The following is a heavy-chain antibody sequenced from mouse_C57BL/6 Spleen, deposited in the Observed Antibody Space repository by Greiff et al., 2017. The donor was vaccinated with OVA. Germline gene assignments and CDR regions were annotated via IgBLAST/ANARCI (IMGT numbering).Heavy chain of an antibody. D-gene: IGHD1-1*01. Sequence: QVQLQQSGAELVRPGASVKMSCKASGYTFTSYNMPWVKQTPRQGLEWIGAIYPGNGDTSYNQKFKGKATLTVDKSSSTTYMQLSSLQSEDSAIYFCARSPYYYGSPWYFDVWGTGTTVTVSS. CDR3: ARSPYYYGSPWYFDV. J-gene: IGHJ1*03. CDR1: GYTFTSYN. V-gene: IGHV1-12*01. CDR2: IYPGNGDT.